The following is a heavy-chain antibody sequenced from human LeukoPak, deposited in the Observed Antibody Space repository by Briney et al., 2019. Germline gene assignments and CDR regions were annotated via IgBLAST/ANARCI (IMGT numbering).Heavy chain of an antibody. Sequence: GGSLRLSCAASGFTFGSYAMHWVRQAPGKGLEWVAVISYDGSNKYYADSVKGRFTISRDNSKNTLYLQMNSLRAEDTAVYYCAREGGSWPFDYWGQGTLVTVSS. CDR3: AREGGSWPFDY. V-gene: IGHV3-30-3*01. CDR1: GFTFGSYA. CDR2: ISYDGSNK. J-gene: IGHJ4*02. D-gene: IGHD6-13*01.